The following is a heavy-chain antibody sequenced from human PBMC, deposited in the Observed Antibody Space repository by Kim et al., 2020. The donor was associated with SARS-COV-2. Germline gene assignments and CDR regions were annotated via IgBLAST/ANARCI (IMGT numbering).Heavy chain of an antibody. CDR1: GFTFNKYG. V-gene: IGHV3-33*01. CDR3: ARGVEGFSPEDWFDP. J-gene: IGHJ5*02. D-gene: IGHD2-2*01. Sequence: GGSLRLSCAASGFTFNKYGMHWVRQAPGKGLEWVAVIWYDGNKRDYADSVKGRFTISRDNSENTVSLQMNSLRAEDTAMYYCARGVEGFSPEDWFDPWGRGIMVTVSS. CDR2: IWYDGNKR.